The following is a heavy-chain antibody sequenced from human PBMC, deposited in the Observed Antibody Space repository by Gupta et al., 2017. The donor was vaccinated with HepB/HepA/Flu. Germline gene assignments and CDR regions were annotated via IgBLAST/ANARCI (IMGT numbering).Heavy chain of an antibody. Sequence: QVQLQQSGPGLVKPSQTLSLTSAISVDSVSINSAAWNWIRQSPSRGLEWLGRTYYRSKWYNDYAVSVKSRITINPDTSKNQFSLQLNSVTPEDTAVYYCARAGGTLGPGPRDWFDPWGQGTLVTVSS. D-gene: IGHD3-16*01. CDR2: TYYRSKWYN. J-gene: IGHJ5*02. CDR3: ARAGGTLGPGPRDWFDP. CDR1: VDSVSINSAA. V-gene: IGHV6-1*01.